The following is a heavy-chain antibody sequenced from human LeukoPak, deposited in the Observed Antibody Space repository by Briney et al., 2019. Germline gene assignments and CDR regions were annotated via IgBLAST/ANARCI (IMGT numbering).Heavy chain of an antibody. D-gene: IGHD3-16*01. CDR2: IRYDGSNK. CDR1: GFTFSSYG. V-gene: IGHV3-30*02. J-gene: IGHJ4*02. CDR3: AKESAGRSYPYYFDY. Sequence: PGGSLRLSCAASGFTFSSYGMHWVRQAPGKGLEWVAFIRYDGSNKYYADSVKGRFTISRDNSKNTLYLQMNSLRAEDTAVYYFAKESAGRSYPYYFDYWGQGTLVTVSS.